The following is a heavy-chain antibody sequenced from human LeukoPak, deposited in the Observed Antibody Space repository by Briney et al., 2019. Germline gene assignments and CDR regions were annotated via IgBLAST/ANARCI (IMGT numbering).Heavy chain of an antibody. Sequence: GGSLRLSCAASGFTFSSYEMNWVRQAPGKGLEWVAVISYDGSNKYYADSVKGRFTISRDNSKNTLYLQMNSLRAEDTAVYYCAKDHYGGNSPLLDYWGQGTLVTVSS. J-gene: IGHJ4*02. CDR3: AKDHYGGNSPLLDY. CDR2: ISYDGSNK. D-gene: IGHD4-23*01. CDR1: GFTFSSYE. V-gene: IGHV3-30*18.